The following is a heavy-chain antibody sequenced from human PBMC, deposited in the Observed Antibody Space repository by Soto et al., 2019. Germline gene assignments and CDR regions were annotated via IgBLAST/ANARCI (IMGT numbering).Heavy chain of an antibody. CDR3: AKRHYYDSNGYYYYYYFDH. CDR2: ISGSGTST. V-gene: IGHV3-23*01. CDR1: GFTFTNYV. D-gene: IGHD3-22*01. Sequence: GGSLRLSCAASGFTFTNYVMSWVRQAPGEGLEWVSGISGSGTSTYYADSVRGRFTISRDNSKTTLYLQMNSLRAEDTAVYFCAKRHYYDSNGYYYYYYFDHWGQGTLVTVSS. J-gene: IGHJ4*02.